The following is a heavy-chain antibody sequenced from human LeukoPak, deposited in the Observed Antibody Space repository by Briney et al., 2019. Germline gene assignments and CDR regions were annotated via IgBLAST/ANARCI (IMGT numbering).Heavy chain of an antibody. V-gene: IGHV3-48*03. Sequence: GGSLRLSCAASGFTFSSYEMNWVRQAPGKGLEWVSYISSSGSTIYYADSVKGRFTISRDNAKNSLYLQMNSLRAEDTAVYYCARAGRYVVRGVDGNMDVWGKGTTVTVSS. D-gene: IGHD3-10*01. CDR2: ISSSGSTI. J-gene: IGHJ6*03. CDR1: GFTFSSYE. CDR3: ARAGRYVVRGVDGNMDV.